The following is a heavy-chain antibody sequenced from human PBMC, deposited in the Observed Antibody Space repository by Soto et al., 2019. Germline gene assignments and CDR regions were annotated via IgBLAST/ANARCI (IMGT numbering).Heavy chain of an antibody. D-gene: IGHD6-13*01. CDR3: ARDLIRKQLVGWFDP. Sequence: ASVKVSCKASGYTFTSYGISWVRQAPGQGLEWMGWISAYNGNTNYAQKLQGRVTMTTDTSTNTAYMELRSLRSDDTAVYYCARDLIRKQLVGWFDPWGQGSLVTVSS. CDR2: ISAYNGNT. V-gene: IGHV1-18*01. J-gene: IGHJ5*02. CDR1: GYTFTSYG.